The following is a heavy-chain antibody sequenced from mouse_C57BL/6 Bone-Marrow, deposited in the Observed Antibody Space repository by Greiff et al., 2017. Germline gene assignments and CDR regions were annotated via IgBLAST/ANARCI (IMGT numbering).Heavy chain of an antibody. CDR3: ALRPPWYYDYDEFAY. CDR2: ILPGSGST. V-gene: IGHV1-9*01. J-gene: IGHJ3*01. Sequence: QVQLKQSGAELMKPGASVKLSCKATGYTFTGYWIEWVKQRPGHGLEWIGEILPGSGSTTYSEKFKGKATFTADTSSNTAYMQLSSLTTEDSAIYYCALRPPWYYDYDEFAYWGQGTLVTVSA. D-gene: IGHD2-4*01. CDR1: GYTFTGYW.